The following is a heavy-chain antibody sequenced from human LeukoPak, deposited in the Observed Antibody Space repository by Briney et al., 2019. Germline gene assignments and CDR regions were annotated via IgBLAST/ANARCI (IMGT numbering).Heavy chain of an antibody. V-gene: IGHV3-30*02. J-gene: IGHJ6*03. CDR2: IRYDGSNK. CDR1: GFTFSSYG. CDR3: AKDRGSSFHTDYMDV. D-gene: IGHD6-13*01. Sequence: PGGSLRLSCAASGFTFSSYGMHWVRQAPGRGLEWVAFIRYDGSNKYYADSVKGRFTISRDNSKNTLYLQMNSLRAEDTAVYYCAKDRGSSFHTDYMDVWGKGTTVTVSS.